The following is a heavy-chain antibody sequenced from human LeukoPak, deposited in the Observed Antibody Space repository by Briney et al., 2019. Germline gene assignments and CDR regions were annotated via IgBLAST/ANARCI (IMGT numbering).Heavy chain of an antibody. V-gene: IGHV3-23*01. CDR3: AKKGDYDSSGYYYPFGY. CDR2: ISGSGGST. J-gene: IGHJ4*02. Sequence: PGGSLRLSCAASGFTFSSYAMSWVRQAPGKGLEWVSAISGSGGSTYYADSVKGRFTISRDNSKNTLYLQMNSLRAEDTAVYYCAKKGDYDSSGYYYPFGYWGQGTLVTVSS. CDR1: GFTFSSYA. D-gene: IGHD3-22*01.